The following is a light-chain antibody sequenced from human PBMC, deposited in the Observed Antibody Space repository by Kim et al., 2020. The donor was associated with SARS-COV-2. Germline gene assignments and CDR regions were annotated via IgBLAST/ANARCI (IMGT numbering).Light chain of an antibody. Sequence: QSVLTQPPSRSGTPGQRVTISCSGGSSNIGSNAVSWYQQLPGTAPKLLIYRNDQRPSGVPDRFSGSKSGTSASLAISGLQSEDEADYYCAAWDDSLNGHVFGTGTKVTVL. J-gene: IGLJ1*01. CDR3: AAWDDSLNGHV. CDR2: RND. V-gene: IGLV1-44*01. CDR1: SSNIGSNA.